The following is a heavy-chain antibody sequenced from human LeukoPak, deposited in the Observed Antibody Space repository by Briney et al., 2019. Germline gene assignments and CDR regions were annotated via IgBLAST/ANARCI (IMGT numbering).Heavy chain of an antibody. Sequence: GGSLRLSCAASGFTVSSNYMSWVRQAPGKGLEWVSVISSGGSTYYADSVKGRFTVSRDNSKNTVYLQMDSLRAEDTAVYYCARDPRYYASSVVDYWGQGTLVTVSS. CDR1: GFTVSSNY. V-gene: IGHV3-53*01. D-gene: IGHD3-22*01. CDR3: ARDPRYYASSVVDY. CDR2: ISSGGST. J-gene: IGHJ4*02.